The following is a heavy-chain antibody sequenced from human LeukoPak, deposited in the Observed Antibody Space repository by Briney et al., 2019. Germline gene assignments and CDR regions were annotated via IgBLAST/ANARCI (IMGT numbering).Heavy chain of an antibody. D-gene: IGHD2-15*01. Sequence: ASVKVSCKASGYTFTSYGISWVRQAPGQGLEWMGWISAYNGNTNYAQKLQGRVTMTTDTSTSTAYMELRSLRSDDTAVYYCARLVVVAAIRYYRMDVWGQGTTVTVSS. J-gene: IGHJ6*02. CDR1: GYTFTSYG. CDR3: ARLVVVAAIRYYRMDV. CDR2: ISAYNGNT. V-gene: IGHV1-18*01.